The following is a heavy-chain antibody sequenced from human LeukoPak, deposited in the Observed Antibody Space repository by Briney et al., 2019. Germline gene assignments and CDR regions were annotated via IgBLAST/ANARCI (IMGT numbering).Heavy chain of an antibody. CDR2: ISNDGRKE. CDR1: GFSFRRYD. V-gene: IGHV3-30*14. D-gene: IGHD6-13*01. J-gene: IGHJ5*02. Sequence: GGSLRLSCAASGFSFRRYDMHWVRQAQGKGLEWVAAISNDGRKEIYTDSVKGRFTISRDNSKNTLYLQMNSLRAEDTAVYYCARAAAASGAFRDNWFDPWGQGSLVTVSS. CDR3: ARAAAASGAFRDNWFDP.